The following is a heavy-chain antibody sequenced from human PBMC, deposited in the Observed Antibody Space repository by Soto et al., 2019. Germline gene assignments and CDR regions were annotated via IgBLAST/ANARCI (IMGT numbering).Heavy chain of an antibody. J-gene: IGHJ4*02. CDR3: ARASGGGVGTTSY. CDR1: GYIFSNFG. D-gene: IGHD1-26*01. CDR2: ISAYNGNT. Sequence: GASVKVSCKTFGYIFSNFGISWMRQVPGQGLEWMGWISAYNGNTNYAQKFQDRVTLTTDTSTNTAYMELRSLRSDDTAVYYCARASGGGVGTTSYWGQGTLVTVSS. V-gene: IGHV1-18*01.